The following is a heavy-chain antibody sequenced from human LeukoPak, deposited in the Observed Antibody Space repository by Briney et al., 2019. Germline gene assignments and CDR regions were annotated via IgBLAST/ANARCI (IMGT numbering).Heavy chain of an antibody. CDR1: GGPISGSSYY. CDR3: ATVHYYSGMDV. Sequence: PSETLSLTCTVSGGPISGSSYYWGWIRQPPGKGLQWIGNIFYSGSTYYNPSLKSRVTISVDTSKNQFSLNLNSVTAADTALYYCATVHYYSGMDVWGQGTTVTVS. V-gene: IGHV4-39*01. J-gene: IGHJ6*02. CDR2: IFYSGST.